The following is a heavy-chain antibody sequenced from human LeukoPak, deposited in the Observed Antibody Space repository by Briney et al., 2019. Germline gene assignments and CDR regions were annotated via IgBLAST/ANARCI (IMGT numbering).Heavy chain of an antibody. CDR1: GLTFSSYS. Sequence: GGSLRLSCAASGLTFSSYSMTWVRQAPGKGLEWVSSISSSSSYIYYADSVKGRFTISRDNAKNSLYLQMNSLRAEDTAVYYCARSRVVPPDYWGQGTLVTVSS. CDR3: ARSRVVPPDY. J-gene: IGHJ4*02. D-gene: IGHD3-3*01. V-gene: IGHV3-21*01. CDR2: ISSSSSYI.